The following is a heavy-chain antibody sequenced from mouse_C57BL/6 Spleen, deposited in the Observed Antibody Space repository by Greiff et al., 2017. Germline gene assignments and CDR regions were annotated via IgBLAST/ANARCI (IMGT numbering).Heavy chain of an antibody. Sequence: VMLVESGAELVKPGASVKISCKASGYTFTDYYINWVKQRPGQGLEWIGKIGPGSGSTYYNEKFKGKATLTADKSSSTAYMQLSSLTSEDSAVYFCARKDYYGSSYRDWYFDVWGTGTTVTVSS. D-gene: IGHD1-1*01. CDR3: ARKDYYGSSYRDWYFDV. CDR2: IGPGSGST. CDR1: GYTFTDYY. J-gene: IGHJ1*03. V-gene: IGHV1-77*01.